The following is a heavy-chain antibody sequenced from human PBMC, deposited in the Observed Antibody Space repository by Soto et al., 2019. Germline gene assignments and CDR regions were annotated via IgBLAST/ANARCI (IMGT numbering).Heavy chain of an antibody. Sequence: EVQLLGSGGGLVQPGGSLRLSCVGSGFTFSTYWMNWVRQAPGMGLEWVANINPDGDVRMYVDSVKGRFTTSRDNARNSLYLQMNSLRVDDTAVYFCAGWGGHDYNYWGQGIQVTVSS. CDR3: AGWGGHDYNY. CDR2: INPDGDVR. D-gene: IGHD3-16*01. V-gene: IGHV3-7*03. CDR1: GFTFSTYW. J-gene: IGHJ4*02.